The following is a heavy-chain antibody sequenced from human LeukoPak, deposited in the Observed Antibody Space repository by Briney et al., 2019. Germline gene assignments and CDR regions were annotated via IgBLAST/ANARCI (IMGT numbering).Heavy chain of an antibody. V-gene: IGHV3-23*01. J-gene: IGHJ3*02. CDR3: AKPMVRGVIINLVGAFDI. CDR1: GFTLSSYA. Sequence: GGSLRLSCAVSGFTLSSYAMSWVRQAPGEGLEWVSAISGSGGSTYYADSVEGRFTISRDNSKNTLYLQMNSLRAEDTAVYYCAKPMVRGVIINLVGAFDIWGQGTMVTVSS. CDR2: ISGSGGST. D-gene: IGHD3-10*01.